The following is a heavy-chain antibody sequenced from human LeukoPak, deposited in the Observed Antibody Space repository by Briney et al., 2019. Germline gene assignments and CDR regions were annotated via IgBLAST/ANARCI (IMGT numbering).Heavy chain of an antibody. Sequence: PGGSLRLSCAASGFTFSSYWMHWVRQAPGKGLEWVSSISSSSGYISYADSVKGRFTISRDNAKNSLYLQMNSLRAEDTAVYYCARDPGGYCSSTSCSYWGQGTLVTVSS. CDR2: ISSSSGYI. V-gene: IGHV3-21*01. J-gene: IGHJ4*02. CDR1: GFTFSSYW. D-gene: IGHD2-2*01. CDR3: ARDPGGYCSSTSCSY.